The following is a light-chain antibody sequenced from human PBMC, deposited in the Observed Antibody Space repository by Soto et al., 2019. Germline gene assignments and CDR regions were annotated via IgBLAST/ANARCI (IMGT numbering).Light chain of an antibody. CDR2: GAI. V-gene: IGKV1-39*01. CDR1: QSVSKY. J-gene: IGKJ1*01. Sequence: DIQMTQSPSSLSASVGDRVTITCRASQSVSKYLNWYQQNPGKAPKLLIYGAISLHSGVPSRFSGSGSGTYFTLTISNLQPKDFASYYCQKSYSTPGTFGQGTKVEIK. CDR3: QKSYSTPGT.